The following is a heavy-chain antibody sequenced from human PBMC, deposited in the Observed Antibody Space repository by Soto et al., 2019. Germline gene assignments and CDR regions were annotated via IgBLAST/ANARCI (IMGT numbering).Heavy chain of an antibody. CDR2: IYHSGST. Sequence: SETLSLTCAVSSGSISSSNWWSWVRQPPGKGLEWIGEIYHSGSTNYNPSLKSRVTISVDKSKNQFSLKLSSVTAADTAVYYCAREGPHDYGNWFDPWGQGTLVTVSS. CDR1: SGSISSSNW. V-gene: IGHV4-4*02. CDR3: AREGPHDYGNWFDP. J-gene: IGHJ5*02. D-gene: IGHD4-17*01.